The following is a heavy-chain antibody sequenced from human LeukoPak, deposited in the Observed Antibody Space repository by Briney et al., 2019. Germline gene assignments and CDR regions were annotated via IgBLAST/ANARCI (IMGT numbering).Heavy chain of an antibody. J-gene: IGHJ6*03. CDR1: GFIFDDYG. D-gene: IGHD3-22*01. Sequence: RTGGSLRLSCIASGFIFDDYGMSWVRQAPGEGLEWVSGIDWNGGTTGYADSAKGRFTISRDNAKNSLYLQVKSLRAEDTALYYCVRIPYYYDSSGYFYYYYYMDVWGKGTTVTVSS. V-gene: IGHV3-20*04. CDR3: VRIPYYYDSSGYFYYYYYMDV. CDR2: IDWNGGTT.